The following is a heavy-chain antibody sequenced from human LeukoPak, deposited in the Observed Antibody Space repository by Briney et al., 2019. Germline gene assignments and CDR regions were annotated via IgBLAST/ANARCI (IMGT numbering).Heavy chain of an antibody. V-gene: IGHV4-59*12. CDR2: IYYSGST. CDR3: ARDAYYYDRQPPYYFDY. Sequence: SETLSLTCTVSGGSISSYYWSWIRQPPGKGLEWIGYIYYSGSTNYNPSLKSRVTISVDTSKNQFSLKLSSVTAADTAVYYCARDAYYYDRQPPYYFDYWGQGTLVTVSS. CDR1: GGSISSYY. D-gene: IGHD3-22*01. J-gene: IGHJ4*02.